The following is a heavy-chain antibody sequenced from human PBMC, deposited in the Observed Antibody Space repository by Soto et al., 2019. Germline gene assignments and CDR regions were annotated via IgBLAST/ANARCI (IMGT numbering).Heavy chain of an antibody. CDR2: ISYSGST. D-gene: IGHD2-8*01. Sequence: NPSETLSLTCSVYGWSFSSFYWSWIRQPPGKGLEWIGEISYSGSTNYNPSLKGRVTISGDTSKNQFSLKLSSVTAADTAVYYCATGYCTNGICYRPFDSWGQGTLVTVSS. CDR1: GWSFSSFY. V-gene: IGHV4-34*01. J-gene: IGHJ4*02. CDR3: ATGYCTNGICYRPFDS.